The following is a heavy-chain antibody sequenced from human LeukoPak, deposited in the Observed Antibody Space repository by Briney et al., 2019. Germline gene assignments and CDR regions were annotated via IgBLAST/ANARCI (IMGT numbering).Heavy chain of an antibody. D-gene: IGHD4-17*01. CDR3: ASVKDMTTRSLGY. CDR1: GYTFTGCY. Sequence: GASVKVSCKASGYTFTGCYMHWVRQAPGQGLEWMGWINPNSGGTNYAQKFQGRVTMTRDTSISTAYMELSRLRSDDTAVYYCASVKDMTTRSLGYWGQGTLVTVSS. V-gene: IGHV1-2*02. J-gene: IGHJ4*02. CDR2: INPNSGGT.